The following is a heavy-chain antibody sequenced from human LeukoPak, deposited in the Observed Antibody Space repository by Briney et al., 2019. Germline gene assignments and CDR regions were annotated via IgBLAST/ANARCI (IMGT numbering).Heavy chain of an antibody. V-gene: IGHV1-2*04. CDR2: INPNSGGT. CDR3: ARDLFDYGGNSPFDY. Sequence: ASVKVSCKASGYTFTGYYMHWVRQAPGQGLEWMGWINPNSGGTNYAQKFQGWVTMTRDTSISTAYMELSRLRSDDTAVYYCARDLFDYGGNSPFDYWGQGTLVTVSS. J-gene: IGHJ4*02. D-gene: IGHD4-23*01. CDR1: GYTFTGYY.